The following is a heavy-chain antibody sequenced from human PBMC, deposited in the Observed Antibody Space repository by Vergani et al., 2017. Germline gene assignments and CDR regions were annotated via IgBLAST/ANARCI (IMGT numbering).Heavy chain of an antibody. CDR3: ARGCSSTSCYKRGEDWFDP. Sequence: VQLVQSGAEVKKPGATMKISCKVSGYTFTDHYIHWVRQAPGQGLEWMGIINPSGGSTNYAQTFQGRVTMTRDTSTSTVFMELSSLRSEDTAVYYCARGCSSTSCYKRGEDWFDPWGQGTLVTVSS. D-gene: IGHD2-2*02. CDR2: INPSGGST. J-gene: IGHJ5*02. CDR1: GYTFTDHY. V-gene: IGHV1-46*01.